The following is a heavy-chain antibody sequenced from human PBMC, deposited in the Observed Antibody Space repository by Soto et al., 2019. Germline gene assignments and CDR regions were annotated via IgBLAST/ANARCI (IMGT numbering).Heavy chain of an antibody. Sequence: EVQLLESVGGLVQPGGSLRLSCAASGVSCTNYALNWVRKAPGKGLEWVSAIIGTGGTTYYADSVKGRFTISRDNSKNTLYLQMNSMRAEDTAFYFCAKDLLFGSSAWSHLFDNWGQGNLVTVSS. CDR2: IIGTGGTT. CDR3: AKDLLFGSSAWSHLFDN. D-gene: IGHD6-19*01. J-gene: IGHJ4*02. CDR1: GVSCTNYA. V-gene: IGHV3-23*01.